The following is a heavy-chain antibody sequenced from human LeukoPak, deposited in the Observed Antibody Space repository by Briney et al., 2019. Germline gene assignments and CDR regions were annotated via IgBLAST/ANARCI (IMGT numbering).Heavy chain of an antibody. CDR1: GFTFSSYS. V-gene: IGHV3-21*01. Sequence: GGSLRLSCAASGFTFSSYSMNWVRQAPGERLEWVSSISSSSSYIYYADSVKGRFTISRDDAKNSLFLQMNSLRAEDTAVYYCARSPTDYDSSGYYRYWGQGTLVTVSS. D-gene: IGHD3-22*01. J-gene: IGHJ4*02. CDR2: ISSSSSYI. CDR3: ARSPTDYDSSGYYRY.